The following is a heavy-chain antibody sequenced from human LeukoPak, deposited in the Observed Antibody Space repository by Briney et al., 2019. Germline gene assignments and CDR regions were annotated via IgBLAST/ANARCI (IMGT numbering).Heavy chain of an antibody. CDR2: ISGSGGST. J-gene: IGHJ4*02. D-gene: IGHD2-15*01. Sequence: GGSLRLSCAASGFTFSSYAMSWVRQAPGKGLEWVSAISGSGGSTYYADSVKGRFTISRDNSKNTLYLQMNSLRVEDTAVYFCAGRHFSDGGCYFAGADPFDYWGQGTLVTVSS. CDR3: AGRHFSDGGCYFAGADPFDY. CDR1: GFTFSSYA. V-gene: IGHV3-23*01.